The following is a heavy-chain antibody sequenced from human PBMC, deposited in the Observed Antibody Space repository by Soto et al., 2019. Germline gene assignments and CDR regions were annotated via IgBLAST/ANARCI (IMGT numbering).Heavy chain of an antibody. CDR2: IRSKAYGGTT. CDR3: TRDAPGPHYGMDV. J-gene: IGHJ6*02. V-gene: IGHV3-49*04. CDR1: GFTFGDYA. Sequence: GGSLGLSCTASGFTFGDYAMSWVRQAPGKGLEWVGFIRSKAYGGTTEYAASVKGRFTTSRDDSKSIAYLQMNSLKTEDTAVYYCTRDAPGPHYGMDVWGQRTTVTVSS. D-gene: IGHD3-10*01.